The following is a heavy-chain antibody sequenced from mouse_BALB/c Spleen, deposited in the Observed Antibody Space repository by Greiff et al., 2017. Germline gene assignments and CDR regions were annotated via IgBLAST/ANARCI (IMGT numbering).Heavy chain of an antibody. D-gene: IGHD2-1*01. CDR1: GYSITSGYY. J-gene: IGHJ3*01. Sequence: EVKLVESGPGLVKPSQSLSLTCSVTGYSITSGYYWNWIRQFPGNKLEWMGYISYDGSNNYNPSLKNRISITRDTSKNQFFLKLNSVTTEDTATYYCARESLDLPGAYWGQGTLVTVSA. CDR2: ISYDGSN. V-gene: IGHV3-6*02. CDR3: ARESLDLPGAY.